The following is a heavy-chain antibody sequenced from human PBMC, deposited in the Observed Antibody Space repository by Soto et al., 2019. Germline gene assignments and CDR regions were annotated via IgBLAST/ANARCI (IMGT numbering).Heavy chain of an antibody. J-gene: IGHJ4*02. V-gene: IGHV3-74*01. Sequence: PGGFLRLSCEASGFTLSSYWMHWVRQGPGKGLEWVSRISRDGSITGYADSVKGRFTISRDNAKSTLFLQMNGLGVEDTAVYYCTRDFDFNTAHWGQGTLVTVSS. CDR2: ISRDGSIT. D-gene: IGHD5-18*01. CDR1: GFTLSSYW. CDR3: TRDFDFNTAH.